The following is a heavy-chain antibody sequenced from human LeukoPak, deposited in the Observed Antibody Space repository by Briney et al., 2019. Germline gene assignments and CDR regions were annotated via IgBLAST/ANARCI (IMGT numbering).Heavy chain of an antibody. CDR2: IRSKANTYAT. CDR3: TRLIEPVTASFVW. Sequence: GGSLRLSCAASGSSFTGSAIHWVRQASGKGLKWVGRIRSKANTYATAFAASVKGRFTISRDDSKNTAYLQMNSLKAEDTAVYYCTRLIEPVTASFVWGGLGTVVTVSS. J-gene: IGHJ4*02. CDR1: GSSFTGSA. V-gene: IGHV3-73*01. D-gene: IGHD2-21*02.